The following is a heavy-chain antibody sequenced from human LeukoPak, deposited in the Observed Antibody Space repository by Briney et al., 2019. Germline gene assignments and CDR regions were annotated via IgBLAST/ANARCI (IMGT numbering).Heavy chain of an antibody. V-gene: IGHV3-7*03. CDR2: IKQDGSEK. CDR3: AKSVAVAGLYYFDY. Sequence: GGSLRLSCAASGFTFSSYWMSWVRQAPGKGLEWVANIKQDGSEKYYVDSVKGRFTISRDNSKNALYLQMNSLRAEDTAVYYCAKSVAVAGLYYFDYWGQGTLVTVSS. J-gene: IGHJ4*02. CDR1: GFTFSSYW. D-gene: IGHD6-19*01.